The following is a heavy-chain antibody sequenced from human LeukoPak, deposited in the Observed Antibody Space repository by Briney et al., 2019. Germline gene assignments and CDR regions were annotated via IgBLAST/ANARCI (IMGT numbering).Heavy chain of an antibody. CDR2: MNPNSGNT. CDR1: GYTFTSYD. Sequence: ASVKVSCKASGYTFTSYDINWVRQAIGQGLEWMGWMNPNSGNTGYAQKFQGRVTMTRNTSISTAYMELSSLRSEDTAVYYCARGYRGRSGSYAYYYYYMDVWGKGTTVTVSS. V-gene: IGHV1-8*01. CDR3: ARGYRGRSGSYAYYYYYMDV. D-gene: IGHD1-26*01. J-gene: IGHJ6*03.